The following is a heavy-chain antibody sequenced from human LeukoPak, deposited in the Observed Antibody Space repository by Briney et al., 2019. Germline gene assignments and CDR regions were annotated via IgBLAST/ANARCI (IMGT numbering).Heavy chain of an antibody. J-gene: IGHJ4*02. CDR3: ARDRGHDLPLTTDY. D-gene: IGHD5-12*01. CDR1: GYTPTSYG. CDR2: ISAYNGNI. Sequence: VASVKVSRKASGYTPTSYGISAVPDTPGQGRERRGRISAYNGNINYAQKPQGRGTMTTDTSTSTAYMELRSLRSADTAVYYCARDRGHDLPLTTDYWGQGTLVTVSS. V-gene: IGHV1-18*04.